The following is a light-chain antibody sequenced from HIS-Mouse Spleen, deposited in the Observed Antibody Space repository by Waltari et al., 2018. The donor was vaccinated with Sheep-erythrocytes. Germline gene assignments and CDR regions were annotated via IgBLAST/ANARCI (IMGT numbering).Light chain of an antibody. CDR1: SSDVGRYNL. CDR3: CSYAGSSTPWV. CDR2: EGS. J-gene: IGLJ3*02. Sequence: QSALTQPASVSGSPGQSITIPCTGTSSDVGRYNLVSWYQQHPGKAPKLMIYEGSKRPSGVSNRFSGSKSGNTASLTISGLQAEDEADYYCCSYAGSSTPWVSGGGTKLTVL. V-gene: IGLV2-23*01.